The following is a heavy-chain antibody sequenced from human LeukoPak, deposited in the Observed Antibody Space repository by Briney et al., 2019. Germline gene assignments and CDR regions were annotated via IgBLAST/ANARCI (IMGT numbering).Heavy chain of an antibody. V-gene: IGHV3-23*01. CDR3: VLVYDSGSYHLYDF. CDR1: VFTFTSNA. D-gene: IGHD3-10*01. CDR2: ISGGGSFT. J-gene: IGHJ4*02. Sequence: PGGSLRLSSAAPVFTFTSNAICWVRQAPVKGLEWVSTISGGGSFTYYADSVKGRFTISRDNSMKTLYLQMNSLRAEDTAVYYCVLVYDSGSYHLYDFWGQGILVTVSS.